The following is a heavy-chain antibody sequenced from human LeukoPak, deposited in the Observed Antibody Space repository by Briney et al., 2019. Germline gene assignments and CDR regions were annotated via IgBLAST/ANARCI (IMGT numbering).Heavy chain of an antibody. CDR3: ARDDGGNFNDAFDI. CDR2: IYSGGST. V-gene: IGHV3-53*01. CDR1: GFAVSSNY. J-gene: IGHJ3*02. Sequence: GGSLRLSCAASGFAVSSNYMSWVRQAPGKGLEWVSVIYSGGSTYYADSVKGRFTISRDNAENSVYLQMNRLRAEDTAVYFCARDDGGNFNDAFDIWGQGTMVTVSS. D-gene: IGHD4-23*01.